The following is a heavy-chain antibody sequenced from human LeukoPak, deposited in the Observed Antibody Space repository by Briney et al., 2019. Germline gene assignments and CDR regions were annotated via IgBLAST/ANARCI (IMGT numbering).Heavy chain of an antibody. CDR1: GFTFSRYE. J-gene: IGHJ3*02. Sequence: GGSLRLSCAASGFTFSRYEMNWVRQAPGKGLEWVSYINNGGYTIYYADSVKGRFTISRDNAKNSLYLQMNSLRAEDTAVYYCARGTPTGLKAFDIWGQGTMVTVSS. CDR3: ARGTPTGLKAFDI. D-gene: IGHD2-2*01. CDR2: INNGGYTI. V-gene: IGHV3-48*03.